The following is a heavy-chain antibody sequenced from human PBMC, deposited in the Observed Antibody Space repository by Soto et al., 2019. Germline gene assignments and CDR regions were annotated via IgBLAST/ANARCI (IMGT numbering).Heavy chain of an antibody. D-gene: IGHD2-8*02. CDR3: TGEVASGY. CDR2: ISRDGGTK. J-gene: IGHJ4*02. Sequence: ESGGGVVQPGRSLRLSCAVSGFTVSTYGMHWVRQAPGKGLEWVAVISRDGGTKYYADSVKGRFTISRDNSRNTLFLEMNSLTGDDMAVYYCTGEVASGYWGQGTLVTVSS. CDR1: GFTVSTYG. V-gene: IGHV3-30*03.